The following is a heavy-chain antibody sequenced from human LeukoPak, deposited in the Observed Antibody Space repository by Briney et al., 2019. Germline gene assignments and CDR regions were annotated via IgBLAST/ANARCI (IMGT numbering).Heavy chain of an antibody. D-gene: IGHD4-11*01. CDR3: ARHSVAAVTTFSPEHWFDP. Sequence: PSETLSLTCTVSGGSISSYYWSWIRQPPGKGLEWIGYIYYSGSTYYNPSLKSRVTISVDTSKNQFSLKLSSVTAADTAVYYCARHSVAAVTTFSPEHWFDPWGQGTLVTVSS. J-gene: IGHJ5*02. CDR2: IYYSGST. V-gene: IGHV4-59*08. CDR1: GGSISSYY.